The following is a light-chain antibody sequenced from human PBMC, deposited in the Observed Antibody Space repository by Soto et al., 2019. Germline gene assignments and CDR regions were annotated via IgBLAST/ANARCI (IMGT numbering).Light chain of an antibody. Sequence: IVLTQSPATRSLSAGERATLSWRASQSVSSYLAWYQQKPGQAPRLLTYDASNRATGIPARFSGSGSGTDFTLTISRLETEEFAVYYCQQYGSSPGTFGQGTKVDI. V-gene: IGKV3-20*01. J-gene: IGKJ1*01. CDR3: QQYGSSPGT. CDR1: QSVSSY. CDR2: DAS.